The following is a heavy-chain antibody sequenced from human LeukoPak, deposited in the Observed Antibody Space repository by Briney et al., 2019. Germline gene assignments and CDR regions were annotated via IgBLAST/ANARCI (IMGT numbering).Heavy chain of an antibody. CDR3: ARGGYSYGYDYLDY. CDR1: GFTVSSNY. J-gene: IGHJ4*02. D-gene: IGHD5-18*01. Sequence: PGGSLRLSCAASGFTVSSNYMSWVRQAPGKGLEWVSVIYSGGSTYYADSVKGRFTISRDNSKNTLYLQMNSLRAEDTAVYYCARGGYSYGYDYLDYWGQGTLVTVSS. V-gene: IGHV3-66*01. CDR2: IYSGGST.